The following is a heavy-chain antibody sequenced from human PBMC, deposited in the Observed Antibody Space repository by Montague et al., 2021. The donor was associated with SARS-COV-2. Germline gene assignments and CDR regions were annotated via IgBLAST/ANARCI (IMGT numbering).Heavy chain of an antibody. V-gene: IGHV4-34*01. D-gene: IGHD2-2*01. Sequence: SETLSLTCAVYGGSFSGYSWSWIRQPPGKGLEWIGQIYHSGSTNYNPSLKSRVTISVDTSKNQFSLKLSSVTAADTAVYYCARLHCSSTSCYYLFFAETSHFDYWGQGTLVTVSS. CDR2: IYHSGST. CDR3: ARLHCSSTSCYYLFFAETSHFDY. J-gene: IGHJ4*02. CDR1: GGSFSGYS.